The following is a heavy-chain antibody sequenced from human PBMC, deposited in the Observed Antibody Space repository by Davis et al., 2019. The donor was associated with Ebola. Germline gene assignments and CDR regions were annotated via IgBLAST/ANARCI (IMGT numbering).Heavy chain of an antibody. CDR3: ATMDIVVAGGAATDV. CDR1: GISFSPFG. V-gene: IGHV3-48*03. J-gene: IGHJ6*02. CDR2: ISSIGDVT. Sequence: GESLKISCTGSGISFSPFGLNWVRQAQGKGLEWVSYISSIGDVTDYADSVKGRFSISRDNAKNSLYLQMNNLRADDTAVYYCATMDIVVAGGAATDVWGQGTTVTVSS. D-gene: IGHD2-15*01.